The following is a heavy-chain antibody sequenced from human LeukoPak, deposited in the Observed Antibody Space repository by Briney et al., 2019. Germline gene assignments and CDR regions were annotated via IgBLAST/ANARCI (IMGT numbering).Heavy chain of an antibody. J-gene: IGHJ4*02. CDR3: ASYPRGISTPPFDY. CDR2: INPNNGDT. CDR1: GYTFTAQY. Sequence: ASVKVSCKASGYTFTAQYMHWVRQAPGQGLKWMGWINPNNGDTKYAQSFLGRVTMTRDTSTTTAYMELSSLRSDDTAVYFCASYPRGISTPPFDYWGQGTLVTVSS. V-gene: IGHV1-2*02. D-gene: IGHD3-3*02.